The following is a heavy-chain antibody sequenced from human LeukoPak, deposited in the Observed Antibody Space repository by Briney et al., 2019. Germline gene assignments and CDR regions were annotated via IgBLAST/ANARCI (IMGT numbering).Heavy chain of an antibody. CDR1: GFTFSSYV. Sequence: LPGGSLRLSCAASGFTFSSYVMSWVRQGPVKGLEWVSGISGGGGSTYYADSVKGRFTISRDNSKNTLYLQMNSLRAEDTAVYYCAKAAEMATIFWFDPWGQGTLVTVSS. D-gene: IGHD5-24*01. V-gene: IGHV3-23*01. CDR2: ISGGGGST. CDR3: AKAAEMATIFWFDP. J-gene: IGHJ5*02.